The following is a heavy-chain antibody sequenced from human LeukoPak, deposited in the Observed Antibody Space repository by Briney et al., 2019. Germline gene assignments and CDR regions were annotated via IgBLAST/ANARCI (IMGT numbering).Heavy chain of an antibody. CDR1: GLTFNTYW. Sequence: GGSLRLSCAASGLTFNTYWMNWVRQAPGKGLEWVSAISGSGGSTYYADSVKGRFTISRDNSKNTLYVQMNSLRVEDTAVYYCANPIKTDAFDIWGQGTMVTVSS. CDR3: ANPIKTDAFDI. V-gene: IGHV3-23*01. CDR2: ISGSGGST. J-gene: IGHJ3*02.